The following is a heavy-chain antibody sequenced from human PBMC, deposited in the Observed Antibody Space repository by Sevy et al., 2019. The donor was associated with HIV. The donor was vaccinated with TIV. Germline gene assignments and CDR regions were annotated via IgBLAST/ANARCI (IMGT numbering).Heavy chain of an antibody. Sequence: GGSLRLSCAASGFTFSNAWMSWVRQAPGKGLEWVGRIKSKTDGGTTDYAAPVKGRFTNSREDSKNTLYLQMNSLKTEDTAVYYCTTVSQVGATAGYFDYWGQGTLVTVSS. CDR2: IKSKTDGGTT. CDR3: TTVSQVGATAGYFDY. D-gene: IGHD1-26*01. J-gene: IGHJ4*02. CDR1: GFTFSNAW. V-gene: IGHV3-15*01.